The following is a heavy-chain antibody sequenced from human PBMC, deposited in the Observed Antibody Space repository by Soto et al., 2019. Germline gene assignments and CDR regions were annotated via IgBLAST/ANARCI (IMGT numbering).Heavy chain of an antibody. V-gene: IGHV1-69*01. J-gene: IGHJ4*02. Sequence: QVLMEQSGAEVRKPGSSVKVSCKASGGTFSSSAISWVRQAPGQGLEWMGRIIPIFGTANYAQKFQGRVTITADEATSTAFMELRILRSEDSGIYYCARVGEETSGYVGFWGQGTLVTVSS. CDR2: IIPIFGTA. CDR1: GGTFSSSA. CDR3: ARVGEETSGYVGF. D-gene: IGHD3-10*01.